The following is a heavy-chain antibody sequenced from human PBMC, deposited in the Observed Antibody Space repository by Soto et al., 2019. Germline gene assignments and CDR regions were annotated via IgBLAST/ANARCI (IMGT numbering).Heavy chain of an antibody. D-gene: IGHD2-15*01. V-gene: IGHV1-69*12. CDR3: ARVVTVVKSFHYWYFDL. CDR1: GGTFSSYA. J-gene: IGHJ2*01. CDR2: IIPIFGTA. Sequence: QVQLVQSGAEVKKPGSSVKVSCKASGGTFSSYAISWVRQAPGQGLEWMGGIIPIFGTANYAQKFQGRVTIPADEATSTAYMELSSLRSGDTAVYYCARVVTVVKSFHYWYFDLWGRGTLVTVSS.